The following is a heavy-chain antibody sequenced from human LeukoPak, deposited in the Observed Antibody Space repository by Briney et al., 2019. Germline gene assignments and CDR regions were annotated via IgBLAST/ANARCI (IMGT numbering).Heavy chain of an antibody. J-gene: IGHJ4*02. CDR2: IIPIFGTA. CDR3: ARERDYYDSSGYYG. V-gene: IGHV1-69*13. D-gene: IGHD3-22*01. Sequence: GASVKVSCKASGGTFSSYAISWVRQAPGQGLEWMGGIIPIFGTANYAQKFQGRVTITADESTSTAYMELSSLRSEDTAVYYCARERDYYDSSGYYGWGQGTLVTVSS. CDR1: GGTFSSYA.